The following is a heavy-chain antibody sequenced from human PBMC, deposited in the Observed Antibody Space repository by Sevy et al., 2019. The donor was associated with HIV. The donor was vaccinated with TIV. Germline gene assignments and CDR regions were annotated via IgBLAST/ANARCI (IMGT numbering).Heavy chain of an antibody. J-gene: IGHJ4*02. CDR2: IKQDGSEK. Sequence: GGALRLSCAASGFTLSSYWMSWVRQAPGKGLEWVANIKQDGSEKYNVASVKERFTISRDNAKNSLYLQMNSLRVEDTAAYYCARARAYYYDNSGYSFDYWGQRTLVTVSS. CDR3: ARARAYYYDNSGYSFDY. V-gene: IGHV3-7*01. CDR1: GFTLSSYW. D-gene: IGHD3-22*01.